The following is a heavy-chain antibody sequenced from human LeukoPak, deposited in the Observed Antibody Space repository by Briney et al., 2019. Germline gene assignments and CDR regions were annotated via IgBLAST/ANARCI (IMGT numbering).Heavy chain of an antibody. CDR1: GFTFSNYA. J-gene: IGHJ4*02. V-gene: IGHV3-30*04. D-gene: IGHD3-10*01. Sequence: PGRSLRLSCAASGFTFSNYAMHWVRQAPGKGLEWVAVISSDGSSKYYTDSVKDRFTISRDNSKNTLYLQMNSLRPEDTAVYYCARAWDYYGSGSYSDYWGQGTLVTVSS. CDR3: ARAWDYYGSGSYSDY. CDR2: ISSDGSSK.